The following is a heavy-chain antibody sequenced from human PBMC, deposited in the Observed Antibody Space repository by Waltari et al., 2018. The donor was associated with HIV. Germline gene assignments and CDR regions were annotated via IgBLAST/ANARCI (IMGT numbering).Heavy chain of an antibody. D-gene: IGHD6-13*01. CDR3: ARQPAPDSTWFQIYFDY. V-gene: IGHV4-38-2*01. CDR1: HFSITSGHY. CDR2: VFHSGST. J-gene: IGHJ4*02. Sequence: QVQLQESGPGLVKPSDTLSLTCAVSHFSITSGHYWGWIRYSPVKGLDLIGSVFHSGSTCYQPSCRIRVSISVDPSKNQFSLKLTSVTAADTAVYYCARQPAPDSTWFQIYFDYWGQGTVVTVSS.